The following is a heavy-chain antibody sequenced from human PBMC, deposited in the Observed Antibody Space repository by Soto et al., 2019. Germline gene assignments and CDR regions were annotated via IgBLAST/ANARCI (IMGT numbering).Heavy chain of an antibody. CDR2: IRTKIGNT. V-gene: IGHV1-18*04. CDR3: ARDRGGGMDV. J-gene: IGHJ6*02. D-gene: IGHD3-10*01. CDR1: GYTFTSYG. Sequence: QAQLVQSGAEVQKPGASVKVSCTASGYTFTSYGVSWVRQAPGQGLEWMGWIRTKIGNTNYAQKLQGRVTMTTDASTSTAYMELRSLRSDDTAVYYCARDRGGGMDVWGQGTTVTVSS.